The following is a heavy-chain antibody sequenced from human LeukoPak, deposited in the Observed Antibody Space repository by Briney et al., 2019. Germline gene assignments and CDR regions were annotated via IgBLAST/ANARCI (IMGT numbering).Heavy chain of an antibody. Sequence: SQTLSLTCTVSGGSISSGDYYWSWIRQPPGKGLEWIGYIYYSGSTYYNPSLKSRVTISVDTSKNQFSLKLSSVTAADTAVYYCARGIHCSSTSCYRGYYFDYWGQGTLVTVSS. CDR1: GGSISSGDYY. V-gene: IGHV4-30-4*01. D-gene: IGHD2-2*01. J-gene: IGHJ4*02. CDR3: ARGIHCSSTSCYRGYYFDY. CDR2: IYYSGST.